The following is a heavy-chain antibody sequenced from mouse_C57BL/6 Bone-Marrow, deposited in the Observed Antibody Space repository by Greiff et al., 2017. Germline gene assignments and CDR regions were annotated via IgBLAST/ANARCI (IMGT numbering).Heavy chain of an antibody. V-gene: IGHV5-6*01. Sequence: VQLKESGGDLVKPGGSLKLSCAASGFTFSSYGMSWVRQTPDKRLEWVATISSGGSYTYYPDSVKGRFTISRDNAKNTLYLQMSSLKSEYTAMYYCARRTGTDYFDYWGQGTTLTVSS. D-gene: IGHD4-1*01. CDR1: GFTFSSYG. CDR3: ARRTGTDYFDY. CDR2: ISSGGSYT. J-gene: IGHJ2*01.